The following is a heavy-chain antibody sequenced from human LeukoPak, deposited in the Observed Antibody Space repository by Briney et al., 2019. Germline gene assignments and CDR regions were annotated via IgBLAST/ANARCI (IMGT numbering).Heavy chain of an antibody. V-gene: IGHV3-30*18. CDR2: ISHDGSKK. J-gene: IGHJ4*02. Sequence: GGSLRLSCEASGFTFSSYVMSWVRQAPGKGLEWVAVISHDGSKKYYVDPVKGRFTISRDNSKNTVYLQMNSLRAEDTAVYYCAKDLIGESGWGQGTLVTVSS. CDR1: GFTFSSYV. CDR3: AKDLIGESG. D-gene: IGHD3-3*01.